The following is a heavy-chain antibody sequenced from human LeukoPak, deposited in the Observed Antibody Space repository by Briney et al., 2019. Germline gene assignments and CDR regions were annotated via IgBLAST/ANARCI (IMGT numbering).Heavy chain of an antibody. J-gene: IGHJ3*02. V-gene: IGHV4-59*01. Sequence: SETLSLTCTVSGGSISSYYWSWIRQSPGKGLEWIGYISYIGSTNYNPSLKSRVTISIDTSKNQFSLKLRSVTAADTAVYYCARDLVTVTKGFDIWGHGTMVSVSS. CDR1: GGSISSYY. CDR3: ARDLVTVTKGFDI. D-gene: IGHD4-17*01. CDR2: ISYIGST.